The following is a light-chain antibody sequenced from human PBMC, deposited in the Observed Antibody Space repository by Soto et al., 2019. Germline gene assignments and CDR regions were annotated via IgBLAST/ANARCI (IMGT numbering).Light chain of an antibody. CDR1: QSISSW. J-gene: IGKJ1*01. Sequence: DIQMTQSPSTLSASVGDRVTITCRASQSISSWLAWYQQKPGKAPKILIYKASSLESGVPSRFSGSGSGTEFTLTVSSLQPDDFATYFCQQYSTYPWTVGEGTKVEIK. CDR3: QQYSTYPWT. V-gene: IGKV1-5*03. CDR2: KAS.